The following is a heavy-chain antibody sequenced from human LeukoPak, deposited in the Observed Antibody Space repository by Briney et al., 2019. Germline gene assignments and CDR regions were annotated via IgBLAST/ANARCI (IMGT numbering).Heavy chain of an antibody. D-gene: IGHD3-22*01. CDR3: ARLYDSGGPIYS. CDR1: GYSISSGYY. J-gene: IGHJ4*02. V-gene: IGHV4-38-2*02. CDR2: IYHSGST. Sequence: SETLSLTCTVSGYSISSGYYWGWIRQPPGKGLEWIGSIYHSGSTYYNPSLKSRVTISVDTSKNQFSLKLSSVAAADTAVYYCARLYDSGGPIYSWGQGTLVTVSS.